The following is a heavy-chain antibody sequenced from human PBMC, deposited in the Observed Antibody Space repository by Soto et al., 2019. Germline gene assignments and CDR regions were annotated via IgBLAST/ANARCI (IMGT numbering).Heavy chain of an antibody. V-gene: IGHV4-34*01. CDR1: GGSFSGYY. CDR2: INYSGST. J-gene: IGHJ6*02. Sequence: SETLSLTCAVYGGSFSGYYWSWIRQPPGKGLEWIGEINYSGSTNYNPSLKSRVTISVDTSKNQFSLKLSSVTAADTAVYYCARAPRGNGLRFLEWLHNVDYYYGMDVWGQGTTVTVSS. CDR3: ARAPRGNGLRFLEWLHNVDYYYGMDV. D-gene: IGHD3-3*01.